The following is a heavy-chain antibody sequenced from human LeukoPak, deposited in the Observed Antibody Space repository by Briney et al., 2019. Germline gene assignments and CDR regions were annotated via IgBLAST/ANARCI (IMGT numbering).Heavy chain of an antibody. D-gene: IGHD3-10*01. J-gene: IGHJ5*02. CDR3: ARCITMVRGVPYNWFDP. CDR2: IYPGDSDT. V-gene: IGHV5-51*01. CDR1: GYSFTSYW. Sequence: GESLKISCKGSGYSFTSYWIGWVRQMPGKGLEWMGIIYPGDSDTRHSPSFQGQVTMSADKSISTAYLQWSSLKASDTAMYYCARCITMVRGVPYNWFDPWGQGTLVTVSS.